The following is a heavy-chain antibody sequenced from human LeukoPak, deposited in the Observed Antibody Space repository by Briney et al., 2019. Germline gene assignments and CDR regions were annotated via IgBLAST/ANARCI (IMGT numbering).Heavy chain of an antibody. D-gene: IGHD2-15*01. CDR3: ARGLIVVVVAATSQWFDP. CDR2: IYYSGST. CDR1: GGSINTDSYY. J-gene: IGHJ5*02. Sequence: SETLSLTCTVSGGSINTDSYYWGWVRQPPGKGLEWIVSIYYSGSTWYHPSLKSRVTISVDTSKNQFSLKLSSVTAADTAVYYCARGLIVVVVAATSQWFDPWGQGTLVTVSS. V-gene: IGHV4-39*07.